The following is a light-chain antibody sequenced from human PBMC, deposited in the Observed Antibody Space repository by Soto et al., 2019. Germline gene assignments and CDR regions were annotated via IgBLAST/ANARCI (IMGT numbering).Light chain of an antibody. CDR1: KLGDKY. V-gene: IGLV3-1*01. J-gene: IGLJ2*01. CDR2: QDS. CDR3: QAWDRSTAV. Sequence: SYELTQPPSVSVSPGQTANITCSGDKLGDKYACWYQQKPGQSPVLVIYQDSKRPSGIPERFSGSNSGNTATLTISGTQAMDEADYYCQAWDRSTAVFGGGTKLTVL.